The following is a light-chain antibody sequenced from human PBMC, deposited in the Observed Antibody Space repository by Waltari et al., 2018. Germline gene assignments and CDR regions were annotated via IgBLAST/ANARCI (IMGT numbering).Light chain of an antibody. CDR1: ALPKQY. CDR2: KDM. CDR3: QSADSSGTRV. Sequence: SYELTQPPSASVSPGQTARITCSGDALPKQYAYWYHQKPGQAPVLVIYKDMERPSGLPGRLSGASSGTTVTLTISGVQAEDEADYYCQSADSSGTRVFGGGTKLTVL. V-gene: IGLV3-25*03. J-gene: IGLJ3*02.